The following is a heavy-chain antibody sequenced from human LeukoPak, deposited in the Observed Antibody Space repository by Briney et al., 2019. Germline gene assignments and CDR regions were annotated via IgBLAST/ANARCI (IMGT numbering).Heavy chain of an antibody. V-gene: IGHV1-18*04. CDR1: GYTFTGYY. D-gene: IGHD3-22*01. CDR2: ISAYNGDT. Sequence: ASVKVSCKASGYTFTGYYMHWVRQAPGQGLEWLGCISAYNGDTNYAQKLQGRVTMTTDTSTGTAYMELRSLRSDDTAVYYCARHYYDSGGYNSAFDYWGQGTLVTVSS. J-gene: IGHJ4*02. CDR3: ARHYYDSGGYNSAFDY.